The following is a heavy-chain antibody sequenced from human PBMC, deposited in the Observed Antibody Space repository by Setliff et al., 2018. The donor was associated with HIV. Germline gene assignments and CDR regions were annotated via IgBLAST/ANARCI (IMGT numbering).Heavy chain of an antibody. Sequence: SETLSLTCTVSGGSISSSSYYWGWIRQPPGKGLEWIGSIYHSGSTNYNPSLKSRVTISVDTSKNQFSLKLSSVTAADTAVYYCARGGRSLAAQTWFDPWGQGTLVTVSS. J-gene: IGHJ5*02. CDR3: ARGGRSLAAQTWFDP. CDR1: GGSISSSSYY. D-gene: IGHD6-6*01. CDR2: IYHSGST. V-gene: IGHV4-39*07.